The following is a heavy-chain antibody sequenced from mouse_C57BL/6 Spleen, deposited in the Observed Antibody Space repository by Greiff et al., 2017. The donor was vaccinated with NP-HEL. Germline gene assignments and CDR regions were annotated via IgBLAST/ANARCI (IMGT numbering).Heavy chain of an antibody. V-gene: IGHV1-81*01. CDR2: IYPRSGNT. CDR1: GYTFTSYG. D-gene: IGHD1-1*01. CDR3: ARPFYYGSSFYYFDY. Sequence: VKLMESGAELARPGASVKLSCKASGYTFTSYGISWVKQRTGQGLEWIGEIYPRSGNTYYNEKFKGKATLTADKSSSTAYMELRSLTSEDSAVYFCARPFYYGSSFYYFDYWGQGTTLTVSS. J-gene: IGHJ2*01.